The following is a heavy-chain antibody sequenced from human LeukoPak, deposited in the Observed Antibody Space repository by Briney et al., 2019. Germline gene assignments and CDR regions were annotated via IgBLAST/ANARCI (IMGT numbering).Heavy chain of an antibody. CDR1: GDSISSYF. J-gene: IGHJ6*02. CDR3: ARDREYYYDSSGSRSYYYYGMDV. CDR2: VYYTGSN. V-gene: IGHV4-59*01. D-gene: IGHD3-22*01. Sequence: PSETLSLTCTVYGDSISSYFWSWIRQPQGKGLEWVGSVYYTGSNNYNPSLKSRVTISVDTSKNRFSLKLSSVTAADTAVYYCARDREYYYDSSGSRSYYYYGMDVWGQGTTVTVSS.